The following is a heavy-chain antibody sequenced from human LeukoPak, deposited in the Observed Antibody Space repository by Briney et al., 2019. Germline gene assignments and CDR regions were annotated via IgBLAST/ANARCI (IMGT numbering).Heavy chain of an antibody. V-gene: IGHV4-59*01. CDR3: ARVRRAGYSYGSFDY. J-gene: IGHJ4*02. CDR1: GGSISSYY. CDR2: IYYSGST. Sequence: SETLSLTCTVSGGSISSYYWSWIRQPPGKGLEWIGYIYYSGSTNYNPSLKSRVTISVDTSKNQFSLKLSSVTAADTAVYYCARVRRAGYSYGSFDYWGKGTLVTVSS. D-gene: IGHD5-18*01.